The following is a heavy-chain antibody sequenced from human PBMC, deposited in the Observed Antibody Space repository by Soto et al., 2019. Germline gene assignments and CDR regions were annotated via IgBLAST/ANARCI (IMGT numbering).Heavy chain of an antibody. J-gene: IGHJ6*02. D-gene: IGHD1-26*01. CDR3: ARSDREYGSYDVQSDYYYYYGMDV. Sequence: SETLSLTCTVSGGSISSYYWSWIRQPPGKGLEWIGYIYYSGSTNYNPSLKSRVTISVDTSKNQFSLKLSSVTAVDTAVYYCARSDREYGSYDVQSDYYYYYGMDVWGQGTTVTVSS. CDR2: IYYSGST. V-gene: IGHV4-59*01. CDR1: GGSISSYY.